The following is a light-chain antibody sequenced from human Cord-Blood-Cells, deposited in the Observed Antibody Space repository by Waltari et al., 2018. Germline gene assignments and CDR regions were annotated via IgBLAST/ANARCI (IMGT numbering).Light chain of an antibody. CDR1: QSISSY. CDR2: AAS. J-gene: IGKJ1*01. Sequence: DIQMTQSPSSLSASVGYRVTITCRASQSISSYLNWYQQKPGKAPKLLIYAASSLQSGVPSRFSGSGSGTDFTLTISSLQPEDFATYYCQQSYSTPWTCGQGTKVEIK. CDR3: QQSYSTPWT. V-gene: IGKV1-39*01.